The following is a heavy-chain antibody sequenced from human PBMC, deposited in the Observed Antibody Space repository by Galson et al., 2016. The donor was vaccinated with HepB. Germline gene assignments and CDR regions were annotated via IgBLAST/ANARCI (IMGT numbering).Heavy chain of an antibody. D-gene: IGHD3-16*01. CDR1: GYTFSTYW. CDR2: IYPGDSDL. V-gene: IGHV5-51*01. Sequence: QSGAEVKKPGESLKISCPGSGYTFSTYWIAWVRQLPGKGLEWMGIIYPGDSDLRYSPSFKGQVTISADTSLGTAYLQWSSLKAADTAIYDCARGAPGQYDYVWGKYGGLFDYWGQGTLVTVSS. CDR3: ARGAPGQYDYVWGKYGGLFDY. J-gene: IGHJ4*02.